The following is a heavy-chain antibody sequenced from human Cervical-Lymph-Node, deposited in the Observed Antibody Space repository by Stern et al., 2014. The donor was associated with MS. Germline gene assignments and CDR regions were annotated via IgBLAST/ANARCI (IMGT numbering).Heavy chain of an antibody. CDR1: GGSVYSYY. J-gene: IGHJ5*02. CDR2: IYYTGST. V-gene: IGHV4-59*08. D-gene: IGHD4-23*01. Sequence: QVQLQESGPGLVKPSETLSLTCTVSGGSVYSYYWNWIRQPPGQGLEWMGNIYYTGSTNYNPSLKSRVTLSLDTSKNQFSLKVTSVTAADTAVYFCARQLYGGDPMFDLWGQGARVTVSS. CDR3: ARQLYGGDPMFDL.